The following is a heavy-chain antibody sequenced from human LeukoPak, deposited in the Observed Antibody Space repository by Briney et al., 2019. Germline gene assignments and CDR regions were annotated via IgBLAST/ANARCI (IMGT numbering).Heavy chain of an antibody. CDR3: LRHPDG. V-gene: IGHV4-39*01. J-gene: IGHJ6*04. Sequence: SETLSLACAVSGGSISNTRYYWGWIRQPPGKGLEWIASIYYSGRTYHNPSLKSRVTISVDTSMNQLSLKVTSVTATDTAVYYCLRHPDGWGKGTTVTVSS. CDR2: IYYSGRT. CDR1: GGSISNTRYY.